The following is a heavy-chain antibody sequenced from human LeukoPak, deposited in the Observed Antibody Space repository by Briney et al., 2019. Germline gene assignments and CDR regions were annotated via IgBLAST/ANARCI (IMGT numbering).Heavy chain of an antibody. V-gene: IGHV1-69*05. D-gene: IGHD3-10*01. Sequence: GASVNVSCKASGGTFSSYAISWVRQAPGQGLEWVGRIIPIFGTANYAQKFQGRVTNTTDESTSTAYMELSSLRSEDTAVYYCASEGYYYGSGSYYNGPFDYWGQGTLVTVSS. J-gene: IGHJ4*02. CDR3: ASEGYYYGSGSYYNGPFDY. CDR2: IIPIFGTA. CDR1: GGTFSSYA.